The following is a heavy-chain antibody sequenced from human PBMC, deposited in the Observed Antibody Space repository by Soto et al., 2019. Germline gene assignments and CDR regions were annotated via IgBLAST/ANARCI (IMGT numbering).Heavy chain of an antibody. J-gene: IGHJ5*01. D-gene: IGHD3-22*01. CDR3: STRANDTSGYYRFGP. Sequence: QVQLQQWGAGLLKPSETLSLTCAVYGGSFSGHSWTWIRQSPGKGLEWIGDINHSGRVNYSPSLKSRVTISLDTSKTQFSLTLSAVSAADTAMYYCSTRANDTSGYYRFGPWGQGTLVTVSS. V-gene: IGHV4-34*01. CDR1: GGSFSGHS. CDR2: INHSGRV.